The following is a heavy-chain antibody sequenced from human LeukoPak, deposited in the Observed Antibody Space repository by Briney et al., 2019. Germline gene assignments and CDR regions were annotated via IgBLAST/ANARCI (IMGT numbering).Heavy chain of an antibody. CDR2: ISSTSNTI. CDR3: AGEVYY. Sequence: GGSLRLSCAASGFTFSSSSMHWVRQAPGKGLEWVSYISSTSNTIYYADSVKGRFTISRDNAKNSLYLQMNSLRDEDTAVYYWAGEVYYWGQGTLVTVSS. V-gene: IGHV3-48*02. CDR1: GFTFSSSS. J-gene: IGHJ4*02.